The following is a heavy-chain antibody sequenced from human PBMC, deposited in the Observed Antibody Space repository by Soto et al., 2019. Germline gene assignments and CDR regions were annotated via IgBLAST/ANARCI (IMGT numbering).Heavy chain of an antibody. CDR1: GFTFSNYN. Sequence: GGSLRLSCAASGFTFSNYNMNWVRQAPGKGLEWLSYINSRSDTMLYADSVKGRFSISRDNTKNSLFLQMNSLRAEDTAVYYCARDDLLRFFGYWGQGTLVTVSS. V-gene: IGHV3-48*04. CDR2: INSRSDTM. CDR3: ARDDLLRFFGY. J-gene: IGHJ4*02. D-gene: IGHD3-3*01.